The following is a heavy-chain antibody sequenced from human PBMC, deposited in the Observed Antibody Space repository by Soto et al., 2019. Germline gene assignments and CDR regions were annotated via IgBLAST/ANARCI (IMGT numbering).Heavy chain of an antibody. Sequence: QVQLVQSGAEVKKPGSSVKVSCKASGGTFSSYAISWVRQAPGQGLEWMGGIIPIFGTANYAQKFQGRVTITADESTSTAYMELSSLRSEDTAVYYCARVGYDSSGYYTYFAYWGQGTLVTVSS. CDR1: GGTFSSYA. J-gene: IGHJ4*02. D-gene: IGHD3-22*01. CDR2: IIPIFGTA. CDR3: ARVGYDSSGYYTYFAY. V-gene: IGHV1-69*12.